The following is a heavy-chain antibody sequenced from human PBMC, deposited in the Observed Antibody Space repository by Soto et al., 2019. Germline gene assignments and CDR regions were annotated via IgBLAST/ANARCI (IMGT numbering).Heavy chain of an antibody. CDR1: GGSISSSSYY. Sequence: PSETLSLTCTVSGGSISSSSYYWGWIRQPPGKGLEWIGSIYYSGSTYYNPSLKSRVTISVDTSKNQFSLKLSSVTAADTAVYYCARRGGYSYGYHWFDPWGQGTLVTVS. CDR3: ARRGGYSYGYHWFDP. CDR2: IYYSGST. V-gene: IGHV4-39*01. D-gene: IGHD5-18*01. J-gene: IGHJ5*02.